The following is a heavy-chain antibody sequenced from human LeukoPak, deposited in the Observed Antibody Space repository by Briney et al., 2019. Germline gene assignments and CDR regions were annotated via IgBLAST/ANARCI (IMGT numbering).Heavy chain of an antibody. CDR2: IVVGSGNT. CDR1: GFTFTSSA. D-gene: IGHD1-20*01. V-gene: IGHV1-58*01. J-gene: IGHJ4*02. CDR3: ARAYNWNVLADY. Sequence: SVKVSCKASGFTFTSSAVQWVRQARGQRLEWIGWIVVGSGNTNYAQKFQERVTITRDMSTSTAYMELSSLRSEDTAVYYCARAYNWNVLADYWGQGTLVTVSS.